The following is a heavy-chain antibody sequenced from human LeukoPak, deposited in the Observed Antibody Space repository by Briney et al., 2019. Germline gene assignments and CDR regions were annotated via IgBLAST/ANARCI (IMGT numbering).Heavy chain of an antibody. CDR1: GFTFRGYD. D-gene: IGHD6-19*01. CDR3: ARGRPGSGWGTLAFDI. J-gene: IGHJ3*02. CDR2: TGTTGDT. Sequence: GGSLRLSCAASGFTFRGYDMHWVRQVIGKGLEWVSGTGTTGDTYYPGSVKGRFTISREDGKNSLYLQMNTLTAGDTAVYFCARGRPGSGWGTLAFDIWGRGTMVTVSS. V-gene: IGHV3-13*01.